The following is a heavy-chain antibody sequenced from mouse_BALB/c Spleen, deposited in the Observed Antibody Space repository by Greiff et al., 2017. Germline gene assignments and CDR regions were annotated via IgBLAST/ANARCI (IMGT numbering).Heavy chain of an antibody. CDR2: ISYSGST. Sequence: EVQLVESGPSLVKPSQTLSLTCSVTGDSITSGYWNWIRKFPGNKLEYMGYISYSGSTYYNPSLKSRISITRDTSKNQYYLQLNSVTTEDTATYYCARNSIYYGSSNYFDYWGQGTTLTVSS. CDR1: GDSITSGY. J-gene: IGHJ2*01. V-gene: IGHV3-8*02. D-gene: IGHD1-1*01. CDR3: ARNSIYYGSSNYFDY.